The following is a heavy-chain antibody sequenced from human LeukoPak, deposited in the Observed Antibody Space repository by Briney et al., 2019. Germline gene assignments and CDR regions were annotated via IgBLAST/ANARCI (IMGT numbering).Heavy chain of an antibody. V-gene: IGHV3-30*02. CDR2: IRYDGSNK. D-gene: IGHD5-18*01. CDR3: AKECGYSYGTTLSGDYYFDY. J-gene: IGHJ4*02. CDR1: GFTFSSYG. Sequence: PGGSLRLSCAASGFTFSSYGMHWVRQAPGKGLEWVAFIRYDGSNKYYADSVKGRFTISRDNSKNTLYLQMNSLRAEDTAVYYCAKECGYSYGTTLSGDYYFDYWGQGPLVTVS.